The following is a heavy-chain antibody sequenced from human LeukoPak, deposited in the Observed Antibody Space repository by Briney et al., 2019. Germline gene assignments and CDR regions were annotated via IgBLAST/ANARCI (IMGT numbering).Heavy chain of an antibody. CDR2: VNSDGSST. CDR1: GFTFSSNW. J-gene: IGHJ6*03. Sequence: GGSLRLSCAASGFTFSSNWMHWVRQVPGKGLVWLSRVNSDGSSTYYADSVRGRFTISRDNAKNTLYLQMGSLRAEDSAVYYCARGLVTASNFYYYFMDVWGKGTTVTVSS. CDR3: ARGLVTASNFYYYFMDV. V-gene: IGHV3-74*01. D-gene: IGHD2-21*02.